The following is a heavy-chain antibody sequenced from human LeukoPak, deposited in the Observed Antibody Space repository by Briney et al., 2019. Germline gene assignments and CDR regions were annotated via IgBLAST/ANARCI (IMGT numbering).Heavy chain of an antibody. V-gene: IGHV3-13*01. D-gene: IGHD3-22*01. J-gene: IGHJ4*02. CDR3: ARGMRYDSSGYYYVSPFDY. CDR1: GFTFSSYD. CDR2: IGTAGDT. Sequence: GGSLRLSCAASGFTFSSYDMHWVRQATGKGLEWVSAIGTAGDTYYPGSVKGRFTISRENAKNSLYLQMNSLRAGDTAVYYCARGMRYDSSGYYYVSPFDYWGQGTLVTVSS.